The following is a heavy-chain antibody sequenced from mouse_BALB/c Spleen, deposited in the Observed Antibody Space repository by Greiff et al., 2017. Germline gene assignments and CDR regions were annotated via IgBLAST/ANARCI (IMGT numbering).Heavy chain of an antibody. J-gene: IGHJ2*01. Sequence: QVQLQQPGAELVKPGASVKLSCKASGYTFTSYWMHWVKQRPGQGLEWIGEINPSNGRTNYNEKFKSKATLTVDKSSSTAYMQLSSLTSEDSAVYYCARWRVRPDYWGQGTTLTVSS. V-gene: IGHV1S81*02. CDR3: ARWRVRPDY. CDR2: INPSNGRT. CDR1: GYTFTSYW. D-gene: IGHD2-14*01.